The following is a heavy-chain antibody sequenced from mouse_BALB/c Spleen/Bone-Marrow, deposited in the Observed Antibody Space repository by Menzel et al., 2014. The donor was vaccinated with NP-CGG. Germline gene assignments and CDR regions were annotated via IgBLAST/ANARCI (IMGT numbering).Heavy chain of an antibody. D-gene: IGHD1-1*01. J-gene: IGHJ1*01. CDR2: INPDSSTI. Sequence: EVQLVESGGGLVQPGGSLKLSCAASGFDFSRYWMSWVRQVPGKGLEWIGEINPDSSTINYTPSLKDKFIISRDNAKNTLYLQMSKVRSEDTALYFCARLNYYGNLFVCGAATTVTVSS. V-gene: IGHV4-1*02. CDR3: ARLNYYGNLFV. CDR1: GFDFSRYW.